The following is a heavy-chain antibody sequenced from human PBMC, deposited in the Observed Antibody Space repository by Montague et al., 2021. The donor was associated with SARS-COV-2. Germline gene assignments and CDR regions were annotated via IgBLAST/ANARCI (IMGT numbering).Heavy chain of an antibody. V-gene: IGHV4-34*01. CDR1: GGPFSGYY. Sequence: SETLSLTCGVHGGPFSGYYWTWIRQSPGKGLEWIGEINHERNPRYNPSLKSRVTISVDTSNKQFSLRLSSVTAADTAVYFCARGGVPYCGGDCSNYYDMDVWGHGTTVTVSS. J-gene: IGHJ6*02. CDR3: ARGGVPYCGGDCSNYYDMDV. D-gene: IGHD2-21*02. CDR2: INHERNP.